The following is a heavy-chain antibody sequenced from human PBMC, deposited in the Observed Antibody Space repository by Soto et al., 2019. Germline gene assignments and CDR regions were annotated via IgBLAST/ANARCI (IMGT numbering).Heavy chain of an antibody. Sequence: SVKVCCKASGYTFTSYCIIWVRQAPGQGLEWMGWISAYNGNTNYAQKLQGRVTMTTDTSTSTAYMELRSLRSDDTAVYYCARDRGAVAGYYYYGMDVWGQGTTVTVSS. CDR2: ISAYNGNT. CDR1: GYTFTSYC. J-gene: IGHJ6*02. D-gene: IGHD6-19*01. CDR3: ARDRGAVAGYYYYGMDV. V-gene: IGHV1-18*01.